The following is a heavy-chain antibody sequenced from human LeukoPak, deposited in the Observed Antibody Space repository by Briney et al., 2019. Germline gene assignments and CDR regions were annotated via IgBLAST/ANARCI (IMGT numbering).Heavy chain of an antibody. CDR1: GFTVSSSF. CDR2: ISSSSNYI. D-gene: IGHD2/OR15-2a*01. J-gene: IGHJ6*02. V-gene: IGHV3-21*01. Sequence: GGSLRLSCAASGFTVSSSFIYWVRQAPGKGLEWVSSISSSSNYIYYADSVKGRFTISRDNAKNSLYLQMNSLRAEDTAVYYCARFLDDYYYYGMDVWGQGTTVTVSS. CDR3: ARFLDDYYYYGMDV.